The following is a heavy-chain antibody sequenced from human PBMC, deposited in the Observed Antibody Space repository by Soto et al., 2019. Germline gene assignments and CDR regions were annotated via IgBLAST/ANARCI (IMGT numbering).Heavy chain of an antibody. Sequence: QVQLVESGGGVVQPGRSLRLSCAASGYTFSSYGMHWVRQAPGKGLEWVAVISSDGSKKYYVDSVNGRFTISRDDSKNTVNLQMNSLRGEDTTVYYCTRDQSSAFHHWGQGTLVTVSS. CDR3: TRDQSSAFHH. V-gene: IGHV3-30*03. CDR2: ISSDGSKK. D-gene: IGHD6-19*01. CDR1: GYTFSSYG. J-gene: IGHJ4*02.